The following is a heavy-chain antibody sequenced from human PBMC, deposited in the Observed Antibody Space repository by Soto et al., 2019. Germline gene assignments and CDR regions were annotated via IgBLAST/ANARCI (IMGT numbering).Heavy chain of an antibody. V-gene: IGHV1-69*02. CDR3: ARGIAAAATTQHYYYYGMDV. Sequence: SVKVSCKASGGTFSSYTISWVRQAPGQGLEWMGRIIPILGIANYAQKFQGRVTITADKSTSTAYMELSSLRADDTALYYCARGIAAAATTQHYYYYGMDVWGQGTTVTVSS. J-gene: IGHJ6*02. CDR2: IIPILGIA. D-gene: IGHD6-13*01. CDR1: GGTFSSYT.